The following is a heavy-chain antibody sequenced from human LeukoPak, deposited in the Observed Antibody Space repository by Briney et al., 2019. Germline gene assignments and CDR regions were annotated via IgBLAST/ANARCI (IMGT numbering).Heavy chain of an antibody. Sequence: ASVKVSCKASGYTFTSYGISWVRQAPGQGLEWMGWINPDSGGTNYAQKFQGRVTMTRDTSISTAYMELSRLRSDDTAMYYCARFYYYDSSGSSRGVFAFDIWGQGTMVTVSS. CDR1: GYTFTSYG. CDR3: ARFYYYDSSGSSRGVFAFDI. J-gene: IGHJ3*02. D-gene: IGHD3-22*01. V-gene: IGHV1-2*02. CDR2: INPDSGGT.